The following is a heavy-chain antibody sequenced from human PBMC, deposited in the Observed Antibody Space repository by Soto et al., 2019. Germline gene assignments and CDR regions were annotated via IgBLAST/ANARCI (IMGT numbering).Heavy chain of an antibody. CDR3: ARGDCSSTSCYYLYYYYGMDV. V-gene: IGHV1-46*01. CDR1: GYTFTSYY. CDR2: INPSGGST. J-gene: IGHJ6*02. Sequence: ASLKVSCKASGYTFTSYYMHWVRQAPGQGLEWMGIINPSGGSTRYAQKFQGAVTMTRDTSTSTVYMELSSLRSEDTAVYYCARGDCSSTSCYYLYYYYGMDVWGQGTTVTVS. D-gene: IGHD2-2*01.